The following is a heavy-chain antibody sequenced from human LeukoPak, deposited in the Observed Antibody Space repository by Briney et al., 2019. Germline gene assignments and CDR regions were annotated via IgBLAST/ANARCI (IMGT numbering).Heavy chain of an antibody. D-gene: IGHD4/OR15-4a*01. Sequence: GGSLRLSCAASGFTFSIYGMNWVRQAPGKGLEWVSGITPSGHTYYAASVQGRFTIHRDNSKNTLYLQMNRLGAEDTAIYYCGRDWAWGAFGHWGQGTLVTVSS. CDR3: GRDWAWGAFGH. CDR1: GFTFSIYG. V-gene: IGHV3-23*01. CDR2: ITPSGHT. J-gene: IGHJ4*02.